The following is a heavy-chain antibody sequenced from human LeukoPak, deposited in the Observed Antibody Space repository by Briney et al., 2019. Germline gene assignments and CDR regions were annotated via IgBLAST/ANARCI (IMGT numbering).Heavy chain of an antibody. Sequence: GGSLRLSCAASGFTFSSYAMTWVRQAPGKGLEWVATISGSGGSTYYADSVKGRFTISRDNSKNTLYLQMNSLRAEDTAVYYCAKVGLYDVVRGVISAFDPWGQGTLVTVSS. CDR2: ISGSGGST. CDR1: GFTFSSYA. V-gene: IGHV3-23*01. J-gene: IGHJ5*02. CDR3: AKVGLYDVVRGVISAFDP. D-gene: IGHD3-10*01.